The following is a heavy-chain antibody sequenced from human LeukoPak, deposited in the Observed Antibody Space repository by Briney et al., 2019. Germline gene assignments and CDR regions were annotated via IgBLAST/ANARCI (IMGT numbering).Heavy chain of an antibody. CDR2: IIPIFGTA. D-gene: IGHD2-2*01. Sequence: ASVKVSCKASGGTFSSYAISWVRQAPRQGLEWMGGIIPIFGTANYAQKFQGRVTITADESTSTAYMELSSLRSEDTAVYYCARGIVVVPAAILYYYGMDVWGQGTTVTVSS. CDR3: ARGIVVVPAAILYYYGMDV. J-gene: IGHJ6*02. CDR1: GGTFSSYA. V-gene: IGHV1-69*13.